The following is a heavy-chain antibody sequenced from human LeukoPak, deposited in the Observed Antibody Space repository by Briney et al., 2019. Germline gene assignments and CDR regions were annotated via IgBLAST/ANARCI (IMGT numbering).Heavy chain of an antibody. J-gene: IGHJ5*02. CDR2: IKEDGSEK. Sequence: GGSLRLSCAASGFNFRTYWMSWVRQAPGKGLAWVANIKEDGSEKGYVDSVRGRFTISRDNAKNSLYLQMNSLRAEDTAVYYCARLVGSNWFDPWGQGTLVTVSS. CDR1: GFNFRTYW. CDR3: ARLVGSNWFDP. D-gene: IGHD2-15*01. V-gene: IGHV3-7*01.